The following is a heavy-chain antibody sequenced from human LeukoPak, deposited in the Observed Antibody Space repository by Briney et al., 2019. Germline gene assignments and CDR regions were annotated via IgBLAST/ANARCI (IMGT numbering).Heavy chain of an antibody. CDR1: GGSFSGYY. CDR3: ARGVGGAARPRPNYYYYYMDV. V-gene: IGHV4-34*01. Sequence: PSETLSLTCAVYGGSFSGYYWSWIRQPPGKGLEWIGEINHSGSTNYNPSLKSRVTISVDTSKNQFSLKLSSVTAADTAVYYCARGVGGAARPRPNYYYYYMDVWGKGTTVTVSS. J-gene: IGHJ6*03. D-gene: IGHD6-6*01. CDR2: INHSGST.